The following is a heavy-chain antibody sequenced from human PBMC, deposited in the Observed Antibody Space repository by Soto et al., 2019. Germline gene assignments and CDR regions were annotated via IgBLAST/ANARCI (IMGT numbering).Heavy chain of an antibody. Sequence: QVQLVESGGGVVQPGRSLRLSCAASGFTFSSYGMHWVRQAPGKGLEWVAVISAAGRTTYYADSVKGRFTISRDNSKYTLDLQMNSLRAEDTVVYYCAKEGSTWKVAFDIWGQGTMVTVSS. J-gene: IGHJ3*02. CDR3: AKEGSTWKVAFDI. V-gene: IGHV3-30*18. CDR1: GFTFSSYG. CDR2: ISAAGRTT. D-gene: IGHD6-13*01.